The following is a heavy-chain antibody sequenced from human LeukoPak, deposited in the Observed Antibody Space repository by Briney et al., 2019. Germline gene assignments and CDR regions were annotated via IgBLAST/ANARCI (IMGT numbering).Heavy chain of an antibody. CDR2: ITSGSSHI. CDR3: ARDPYSGSYGADYYCYMDV. CDR1: GFTFSSHG. V-gene: IGHV3-21*01. D-gene: IGHD1-26*01. J-gene: IGHJ6*03. Sequence: GGTLRLSCAASGFTFSSHGMNWVRQTPGQGLEWVSSITSGSSHIYYADSVKGRFTISRDNAKSSLYLQMNSLRAEDTAVYYCARDPYSGSYGADYYCYMDVWGKGTTVTISS.